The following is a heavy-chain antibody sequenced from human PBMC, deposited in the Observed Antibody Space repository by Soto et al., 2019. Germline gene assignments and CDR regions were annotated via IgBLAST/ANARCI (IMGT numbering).Heavy chain of an antibody. CDR3: AKGIGALRNAFDI. Sequence: GGSLRLSCAASGFTFDDYAMHWVRQAPGKGLEWVSGISWNSGSIGYADSVKGRFTISRDNARNSLYLQMNSLRAEDTALYYCAKGIGALRNAFDIWGQGTMVTVSS. D-gene: IGHD3-3*01. CDR2: ISWNSGSI. CDR1: GFTFDDYA. V-gene: IGHV3-9*01. J-gene: IGHJ3*02.